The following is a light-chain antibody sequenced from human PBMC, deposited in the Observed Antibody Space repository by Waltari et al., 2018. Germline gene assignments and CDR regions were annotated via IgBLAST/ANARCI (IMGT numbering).Light chain of an antibody. Sequence: QSALTQPASVSGSPGQSITISCTGTSSDVGNYKRVPWYQQNPGKAPKLMIYAVSKRPSGVSDRFSGSKSGDMASLTISGLQPEDEAEYFCSSYSGSSKGVFGGGTKVTVL. CDR1: SSDVGNYKR. CDR3: SSYSGSSKGV. J-gene: IGLJ2*01. CDR2: AVS. V-gene: IGLV2-23*02.